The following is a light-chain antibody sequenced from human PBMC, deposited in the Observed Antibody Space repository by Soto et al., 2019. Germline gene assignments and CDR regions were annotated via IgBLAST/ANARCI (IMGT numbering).Light chain of an antibody. V-gene: IGLV1-47*02. J-gene: IGLJ3*02. CDR1: NSNIGGNY. Sequence: QSVLTQPPSASGTPGQRVSISCSGTNSNIGGNYVYWYQHVPGKAPKLLISLNNQRPSGVPDRFSGSKSGTSASLAISGLRSEDEAHYYCSSYTSSSTRVFGGGTKVTVL. CDR2: LNN. CDR3: SSYTSSSTRV.